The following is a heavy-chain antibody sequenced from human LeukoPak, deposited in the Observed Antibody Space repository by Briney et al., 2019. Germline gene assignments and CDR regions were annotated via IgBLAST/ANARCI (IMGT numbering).Heavy chain of an antibody. CDR1: GFTFSSYA. J-gene: IGHJ4*02. V-gene: IGHV3-23*01. CDR2: ISGGGST. Sequence: GGSLRLSCAASGFTFSSYAMSWVRQAPGKGLEWVSAISGGGSTYYADSVKGRFTISRDNSKNTLYLQMNSLRAEDTAVYYCAKYALGYCSGGSCLGGFDYWGQGTLVTVSS. D-gene: IGHD2-15*01. CDR3: AKYALGYCSGGSCLGGFDY.